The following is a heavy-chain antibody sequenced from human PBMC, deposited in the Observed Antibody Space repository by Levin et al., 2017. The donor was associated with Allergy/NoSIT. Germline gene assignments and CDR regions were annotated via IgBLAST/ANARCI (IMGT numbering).Heavy chain of an antibody. D-gene: IGHD5-18*01. Sequence: SVKVSCKASGGTFSSYTISWVRQAPGQGLEWMGRIIPILGIANYAQKFQGRVTITADKSTSTAYMELSSLRSEDTAVYYCAGYVDTASVLTQPHGFDYWGQGTLVTVSS. J-gene: IGHJ4*02. CDR2: IIPILGIA. CDR1: GGTFSSYT. CDR3: AGYVDTASVLTQPHGFDY. V-gene: IGHV1-69*02.